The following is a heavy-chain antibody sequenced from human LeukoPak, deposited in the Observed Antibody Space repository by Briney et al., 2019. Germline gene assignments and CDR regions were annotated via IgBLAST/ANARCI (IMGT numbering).Heavy chain of an antibody. D-gene: IGHD2-21*01. CDR2: ITGGGRTT. Sequence: PGGSLRLSCAGSGFEFSNYAMSWVRQVPGKGLEWLSAITGGGRTTRYADSVKGRFTISRDNSKNTLYLQMNGLRVEDTAIYYCAKDRSNAYDYYYMDVWGKGTTVTVSS. V-gene: IGHV3-23*01. CDR3: AKDRSNAYDYYYMDV. CDR1: GFEFSNYA. J-gene: IGHJ6*03.